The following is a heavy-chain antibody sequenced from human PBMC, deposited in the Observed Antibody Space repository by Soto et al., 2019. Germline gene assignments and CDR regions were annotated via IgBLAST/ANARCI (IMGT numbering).Heavy chain of an antibody. CDR3: ARDYYKYYDSSGYYRSPAY. J-gene: IGHJ4*02. D-gene: IGHD3-22*01. V-gene: IGHV3-33*01. CDR2: IWFDGSTK. Sequence: GGSLRLSCTASGFTFSNYAMHWVRQAPGKGLEWVAVIWFDGSTKYYADSVEGRFTISRDNSKNTLYLQMNSLRAEDTAVYYCARDYYKYYDSSGYYRSPAYWGQGTLVTVSS. CDR1: GFTFSNYA.